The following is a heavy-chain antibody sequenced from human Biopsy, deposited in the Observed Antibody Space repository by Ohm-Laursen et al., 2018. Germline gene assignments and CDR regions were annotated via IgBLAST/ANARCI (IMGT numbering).Heavy chain of an antibody. Sequence: ATVKISCNASGYSFTSYYMHWVRQTPGQGLEWMGMINPSGSTTSYPQIFQGRVTMTRDTSKSTVYMELSSLRSADTAVYFCARNTGWYGDLYYFDYWGQGTLVTVSS. CDR2: INPSGSTT. D-gene: IGHD6-19*01. J-gene: IGHJ4*02. V-gene: IGHV1-46*01. CDR1: GYSFTSYY. CDR3: ARNTGWYGDLYYFDY.